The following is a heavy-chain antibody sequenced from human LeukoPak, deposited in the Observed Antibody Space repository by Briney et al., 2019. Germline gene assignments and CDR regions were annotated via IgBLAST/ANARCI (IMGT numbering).Heavy chain of an antibody. J-gene: IGHJ4*02. CDR3: ARFGYGNFDY. Sequence: SETLSHTCTVSGGSISSYYWSWIRQPPGKGLEWIGYIYYSGSTNYNPSLKSRVTISVDTSKNQFSLKLSSVTAADTAVYYCARFGYGNFDYWGQGTLVTVSS. CDR2: IYYSGST. CDR1: GGSISSYY. V-gene: IGHV4-59*01. D-gene: IGHD5-12*01.